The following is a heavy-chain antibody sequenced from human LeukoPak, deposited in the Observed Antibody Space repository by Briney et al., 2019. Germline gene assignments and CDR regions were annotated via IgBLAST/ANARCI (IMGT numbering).Heavy chain of an antibody. V-gene: IGHV3-66*01. D-gene: IGHD3-10*01. J-gene: IGHJ4*02. CDR3: ATERPDSRVLDY. CDR1: GFTFSNYH. CDR2: IYSSDYI. Sequence: GGSLRLSCAASGFTFSNYHVDWVRQAPGKGLEWVSIIYSSDYIYYADSVKGRFTISRDNSKNTLYLQMNSLRVEDSAVYYCATERPDSRVLDYWGQGLVVTVSS.